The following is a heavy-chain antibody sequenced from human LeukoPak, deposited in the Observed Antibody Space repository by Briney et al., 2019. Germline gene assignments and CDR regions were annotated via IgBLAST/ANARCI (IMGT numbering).Heavy chain of an antibody. CDR1: RFTFSRSA. Sequence: PGGSLRLSCAASRFTFSRSAMTWVRQGPGTGLEFVASIIYSGGATYYAESVKVRFTTSIQNSKNTLYMKMNSLRAEDTALYYCAKDGLYYAGSDHVYYFDSWGQGTLVTVSS. V-gene: IGHV3-23*01. CDR2: IIYSGGAT. CDR3: AKDGLYYAGSDHVYYFDS. J-gene: IGHJ4*02. D-gene: IGHD3-22*01.